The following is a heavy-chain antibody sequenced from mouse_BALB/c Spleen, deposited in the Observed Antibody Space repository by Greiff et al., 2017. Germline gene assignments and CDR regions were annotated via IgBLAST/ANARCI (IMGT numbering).Heavy chain of an antibody. CDR2: ISSGGSYT. CDR1: GFTFSSYG. D-gene: IGHD1-1*01. V-gene: IGHV5-6*01. J-gene: IGHJ2*01. CDR3: ARVGTTVVAFDY. Sequence: EVKLVESGGDLVKPGGSLKLSCAASGFTFSSYGMSWVRQTPDKRLEWVATISSGGSYTYYPDSVKGRFTISRDNAKNTLYLQMSSLKSEDTAMYYCARVGTTVVAFDYWGQGTTLTVSS.